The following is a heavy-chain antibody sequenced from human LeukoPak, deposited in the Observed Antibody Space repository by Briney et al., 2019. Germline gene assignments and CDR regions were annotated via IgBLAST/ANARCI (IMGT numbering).Heavy chain of an antibody. CDR2: IYYSGST. V-gene: IGHV4-39*01. Sequence: SETLSLTCTVSGGSIRSSSYYWGWVRQPPGRGLEWIGSIYYSGSTYYNSSLKSRVTVSVDTSKNQFSLRLSSVTAADTAVYYCARGFGDNVVRYFDYWDQGTLVTVSS. CDR1: GGSIRSSSYY. CDR3: ARGFGDNVVRYFDY. D-gene: IGHD6-6*01. J-gene: IGHJ4*02.